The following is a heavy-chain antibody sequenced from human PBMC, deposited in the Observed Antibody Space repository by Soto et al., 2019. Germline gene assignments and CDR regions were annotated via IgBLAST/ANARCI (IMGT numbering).Heavy chain of an antibody. J-gene: IGHJ5*02. CDR3: ARSPEITIFGVVAPDTNWFDP. CDR1: GYTFTSYG. Sequence: ASVKVSCKASGYTFTSYGISWVRQAPGQGLEWMGWISAYNGNTNYAQKLQGRVTMTTDTSTSTAYMELRSLRSDDTAVYYCARSPEITIFGVVAPDTNWFDPWGQTTLVTVSS. D-gene: IGHD3-3*01. CDR2: ISAYNGNT. V-gene: IGHV1-18*01.